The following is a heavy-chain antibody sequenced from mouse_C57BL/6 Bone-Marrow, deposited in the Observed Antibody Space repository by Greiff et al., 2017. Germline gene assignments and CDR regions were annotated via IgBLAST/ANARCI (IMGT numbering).Heavy chain of an antibody. D-gene: IGHD2-2*01. Sequence: VQLQQSVAELVRPGASVKLSCTASGFNIKNTYMHWVKQRPEQGLEWIGDIYPGGGYTNYNEKFKGKATLTADKSSSTAYMQFSSLTSEDSAIYYCARGGLRRGFAYWGQGTLVTVSA. CDR2: IYPGGGYT. CDR1: GFNIKNTY. V-gene: IGHV14-3*01. CDR3: ARGGLRRGFAY. J-gene: IGHJ3*01.